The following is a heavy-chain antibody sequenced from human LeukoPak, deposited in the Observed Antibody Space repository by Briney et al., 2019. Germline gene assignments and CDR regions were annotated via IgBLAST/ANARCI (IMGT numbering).Heavy chain of an antibody. CDR3: AKGIPFDF. V-gene: IGHV4-38-2*02. Sequence: PSETLSLSCSVSFPITNGFHWAWIRQPPGKGLEFMGYVHHSGTTYYNPSLNGRLTISVATSKYQFSLSLTSVTVADTAVYYCAKGIPFDFCGHGRLVTVSS. D-gene: IGHD2-2*02. J-gene: IGHJ4*01. CDR1: FPITNGFH. CDR2: VHHSGTT.